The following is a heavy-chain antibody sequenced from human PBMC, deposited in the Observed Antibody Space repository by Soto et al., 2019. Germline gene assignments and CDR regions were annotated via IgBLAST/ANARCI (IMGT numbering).Heavy chain of an antibody. CDR2: ISGSGGST. CDR3: AKHGGTINY. V-gene: IGHV3-23*01. Sequence: EVQLLESGGGLVQPGGSLRVSCAASGFSFTSFVMSWVRQAPGKGLEWVSAISGSGGSTYYADSVKGRFTISRDNSKSTLYLQMNSLRDEDTAVYYCAKHGGTINYWGQGTLVTVSS. J-gene: IGHJ4*02. CDR1: GFSFTSFV. D-gene: IGHD3-16*01.